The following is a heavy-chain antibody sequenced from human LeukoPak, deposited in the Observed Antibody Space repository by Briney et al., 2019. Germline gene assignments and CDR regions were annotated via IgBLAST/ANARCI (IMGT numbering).Heavy chain of an antibody. J-gene: IGHJ4*02. CDR2: FYQSVTT. CDR3: ARHGYSYGYFAS. D-gene: IGHD5-18*01. CDR1: GYSLSSGYY. Sequence: SETLSLTCTVSGYSLSSGYYWGWIRQPPGKGLGWVGSFYQSVTTYYNPSRKSRVTISVDTSKTQYSLKLSSVTAADTAVYYCARHGYSYGYFASWGQGTLVTVSS. V-gene: IGHV4-38-2*02.